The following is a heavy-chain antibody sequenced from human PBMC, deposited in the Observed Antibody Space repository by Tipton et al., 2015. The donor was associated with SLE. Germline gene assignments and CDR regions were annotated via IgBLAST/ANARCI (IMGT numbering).Heavy chain of an antibody. CDR2: IYASGSTSGST. CDR1: GGSISSGAHY. V-gene: IGHV4-61*02. CDR3: AREDYSNYRGYYYYMDV. Sequence: TLSLTCTVSGGSISSGAHYWSWIRQSAGKGLEWIGRIYASGSTSGSTYYNPSLKSRVSISVDRSKNQFSLRLSSVTAADTAVYYCAREDYSNYRGYYYYMDVWGKGTTVTVSS. D-gene: IGHD4-11*01. J-gene: IGHJ6*03.